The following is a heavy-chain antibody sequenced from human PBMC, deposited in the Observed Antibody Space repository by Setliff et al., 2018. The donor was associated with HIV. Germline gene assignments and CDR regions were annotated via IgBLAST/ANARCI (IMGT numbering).Heavy chain of an antibody. V-gene: IGHV1-18*04. Sequence: ASVKVSCKASGYTFTGYYMHWVRQAPGQGLEWMGWINPNNGNINYAQKLQGRVTMTTDTSTSTAYMELSSLRSDDTAVYYCARAYDILTGYFDYWGQGTLVTVSS. CDR1: GYTFTGYY. CDR3: ARAYDILTGYFDY. D-gene: IGHD3-9*01. J-gene: IGHJ4*02. CDR2: INPNNGNI.